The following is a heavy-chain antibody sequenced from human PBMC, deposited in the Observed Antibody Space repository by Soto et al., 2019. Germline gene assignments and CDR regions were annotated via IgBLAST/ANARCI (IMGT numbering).Heavy chain of an antibody. CDR2: IYHSGYT. V-gene: IGHV4-4*02. Sequence: SETLSLTCAVSGGSVSSGNWWSWVRQSPGKGLEWIGQIYHSGYTNYNPSLKSRVTISVDKSKNHLSLRLNSVTAADTAVYYCVRHGGKFFDYWGPGNPVTVSS. D-gene: IGHD2-15*01. CDR1: GGSVSSGNW. J-gene: IGHJ4*02. CDR3: VRHGGKFFDY.